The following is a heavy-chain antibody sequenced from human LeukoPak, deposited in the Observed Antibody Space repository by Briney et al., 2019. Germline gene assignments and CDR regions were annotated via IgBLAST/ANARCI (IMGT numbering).Heavy chain of an antibody. D-gene: IGHD2-15*01. J-gene: IGHJ4*02. CDR2: ISGSGGST. CDR1: GFTFSSYA. CDR3: AKGSIVVVVAAWVDFDY. V-gene: IGHV3-23*01. Sequence: GGSLRLSCAASGFTFSSYAMSWVRQAPGKGLEWVSAISGSGGSTYYADSVKGRFTISRDNSKNTLYLQMNSLRAEDTAVYYCAKGSIVVVVAAWVDFDYWGQGTLSPSPQ.